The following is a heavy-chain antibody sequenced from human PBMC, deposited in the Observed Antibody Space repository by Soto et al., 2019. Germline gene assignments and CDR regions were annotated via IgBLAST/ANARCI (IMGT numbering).Heavy chain of an antibody. CDR2: ISYDGSNK. J-gene: IGHJ4*02. D-gene: IGHD4-17*01. CDR3: AKDHGDPPGYFDY. Sequence: QVQLVESGGGEVQPGRSLRLSCAASGFTFSSYGMHWVRRAPGKGLEWVAVISYDGSNKYYADSVKGRFTISRDNSKNTLYLQMNSLRAEDTAVYYCAKDHGDPPGYFDYWGQGTLVTVSS. CDR1: GFTFSSYG. V-gene: IGHV3-30*18.